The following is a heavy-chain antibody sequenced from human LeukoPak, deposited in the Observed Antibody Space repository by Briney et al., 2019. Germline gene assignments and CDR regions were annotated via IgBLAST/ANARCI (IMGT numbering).Heavy chain of an antibody. J-gene: IGHJ5*02. CDR1: GFTFSSYW. CDR3: ATSPWELGNWFDP. D-gene: IGHD1-26*01. V-gene: IGHV3-7*01. CDR2: INKDGGEK. Sequence: GESLRLSCAASGFTFSSYWMSWVRQAPGKGLEWVANINKDGGEKYYVDSVKGRFTISRDNAKNSLYLQMNSLRVEDTAMYYCATSPWELGNWFDPWGQGTLVTVSS.